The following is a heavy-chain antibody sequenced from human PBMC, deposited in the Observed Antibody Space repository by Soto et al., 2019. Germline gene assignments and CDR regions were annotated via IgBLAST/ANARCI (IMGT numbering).Heavy chain of an antibody. Sequence: SVKVSCKASWGTLSSRALSWVRQSPEQGLEWMGGIIPFFKATNYAQKFKGRVTITADESTSTAYMDLSRLKSEDTAVYYCARDVPLNYYDGTYYYYAMDVWGQGTTVTVSS. CDR3: ARDVPLNYYDGTYYYYAMDV. D-gene: IGHD3-16*01. CDR2: IIPFFKAT. V-gene: IGHV1-69*13. CDR1: WGTLSSRA. J-gene: IGHJ6*02.